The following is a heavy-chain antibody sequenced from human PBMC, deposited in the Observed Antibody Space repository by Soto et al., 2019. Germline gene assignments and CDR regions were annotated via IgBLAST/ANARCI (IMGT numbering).Heavy chain of an antibody. CDR1: GYTFTGYY. J-gene: IGHJ4*02. CDR3: ARGRIAARPDVLTPTRPDY. CDR2: INPNSGGT. D-gene: IGHD6-6*01. Sequence: QVPLVQSGAEVKKPGASVKVSCKASGYTFTGYYMHWVRQAPGQGLEWMGWINPNSGGTNYAQKFQGWVTMTRDTSISTAYMELSRLRSDDTAVYYCARGRIAARPDVLTPTRPDYWGQGTLVTVSS. V-gene: IGHV1-2*04.